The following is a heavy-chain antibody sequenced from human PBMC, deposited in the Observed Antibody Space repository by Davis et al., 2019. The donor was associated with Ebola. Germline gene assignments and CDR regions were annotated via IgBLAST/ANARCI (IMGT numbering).Heavy chain of an antibody. CDR3: VAQVGAGVYYFDY. Sequence: ASVKVSCKVSGYTLTELSMHWVRQAPGKGLEWMGGFDPEDGETIYAQKFQGRVTMTEDTSTDTAYMELSSLRSEDTAVYYCVAQVGAGVYYFDYWGQGTLVTVSS. CDR2: FDPEDGET. D-gene: IGHD1-26*01. J-gene: IGHJ4*02. V-gene: IGHV1-24*01. CDR1: GYTLTELS.